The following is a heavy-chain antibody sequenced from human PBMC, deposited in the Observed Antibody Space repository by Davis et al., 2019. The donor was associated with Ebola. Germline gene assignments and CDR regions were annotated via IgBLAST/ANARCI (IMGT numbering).Heavy chain of an antibody. V-gene: IGHV3-30*14. J-gene: IGHJ4*02. Sequence: PGGSLRLSCAASGFTFSSYVMHWVRQAPGKGLEWVAIISYDGSNEYYADSVKGRFTISRDNSKNTLFLQMNSLRAEDTAVYYCARGGSSGWKNFDYWGQGTLVTVSS. CDR1: GFTFSSYV. D-gene: IGHD6-19*01. CDR2: ISYDGSNE. CDR3: ARGGSSGWKNFDY.